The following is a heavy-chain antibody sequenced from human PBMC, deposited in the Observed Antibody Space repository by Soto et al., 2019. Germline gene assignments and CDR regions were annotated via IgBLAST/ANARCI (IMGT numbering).Heavy chain of an antibody. CDR3: ARDRHYSKYANFFNWFDA. CDR1: GFAFRDYY. Sequence: GGSLRLSCAASGFAFRDYYMSWVRQAPGQGLEWVSYISTSGGTIYYADSVKGRFTISRDNAKNSLYLQVNSLRGDDTAIYYCARDRHYSKYANFFNWFDAWGQGALVTVSS. V-gene: IGHV3-11*01. CDR2: ISTSGGTI. J-gene: IGHJ5*02. D-gene: IGHD4-4*01.